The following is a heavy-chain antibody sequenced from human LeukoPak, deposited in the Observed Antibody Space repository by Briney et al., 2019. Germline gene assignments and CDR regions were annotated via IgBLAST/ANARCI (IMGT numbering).Heavy chain of an antibody. J-gene: IGHJ4*02. CDR3: ARGVKSGGYYDY. D-gene: IGHD2-15*01. V-gene: IGHV4-61*02. CDR1: GGSFSSNSYF. Sequence: SQTLSLTCTVSGGSFSSNSYFWTWIRQPAGKGLEWIGRMYPSGSTNYHPSLKSRVTILEDMSKNQFSLRLTSVTAADTAVYYCARGVKSGGYYDYWGQGTLVTVSS. CDR2: MYPSGST.